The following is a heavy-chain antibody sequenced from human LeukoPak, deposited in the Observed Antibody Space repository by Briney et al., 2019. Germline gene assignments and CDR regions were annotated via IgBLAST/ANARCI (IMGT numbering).Heavy chain of an antibody. Sequence: GASVKVSCKASGGTFSSYAISWVRRAPGQGLEWMGVIIPIFGTANYAQKFQGRVTITADESTSTAYMELSSLRSEDTAVYYCATDLYAYRPQQLVRDYWGQGTLVTVSS. D-gene: IGHD6-13*01. J-gene: IGHJ4*02. V-gene: IGHV1-69*13. CDR2: IIPIFGTA. CDR1: GGTFSSYA. CDR3: ATDLYAYRPQQLVRDY.